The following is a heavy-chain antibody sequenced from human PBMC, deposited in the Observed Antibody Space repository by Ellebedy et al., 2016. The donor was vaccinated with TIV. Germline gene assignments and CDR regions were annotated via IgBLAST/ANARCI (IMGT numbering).Heavy chain of an antibody. V-gene: IGHV4-30-4*01. CDR3: ARDNGIIGVTNEDNWFDP. CDR2: IYYSGTT. J-gene: IGHJ5*02. CDR1: GGSINSGDYY. D-gene: IGHD2-21*02. Sequence: SETLSLXCSVSGGSINSGDYYWSWIRQPPGKGLEWLGYIYYSGTTYYNTSLKSRITISVDTSKNQFSLRLSSVTAADTAVYYCARDNGIIGVTNEDNWFDPWGQGTLVTSPQ.